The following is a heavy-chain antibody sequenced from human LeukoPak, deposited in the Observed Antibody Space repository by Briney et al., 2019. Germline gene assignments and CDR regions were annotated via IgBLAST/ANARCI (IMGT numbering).Heavy chain of an antibody. CDR3: VRLGGGDYFDY. CDR2: IYSGGST. CDR1: GFTFSSYS. V-gene: IGHV3-53*01. J-gene: IGHJ4*02. Sequence: GGSLRLSCAASGFTFSSYSMNWVRQAPGKGLEWVSVIYSGGSTYYADSVKGRFTISRDNSKNTLYLQMNSLRAEDTAVYYCVRLGGGDYFDYWGQGTLVTVSS. D-gene: IGHD3-16*01.